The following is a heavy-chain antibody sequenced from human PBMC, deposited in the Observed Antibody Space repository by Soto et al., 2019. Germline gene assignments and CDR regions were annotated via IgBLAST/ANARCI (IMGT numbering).Heavy chain of an antibody. CDR2: IYYSGST. Sequence: SETLSVTSTFSCGSISSGYYCCIWIRQPPGKSLEWIGYIYYSGSTYYNPSLKSRVTISVDTSKNQFSLKLSSVTAADTAVYYCARVRGFLEWPQSGLFDYWGQGTLVTVSS. CDR1: CGSISSGYYC. D-gene: IGHD3-3*01. V-gene: IGHV4-30-4*01. J-gene: IGHJ4*02. CDR3: ARVRGFLEWPQSGLFDY.